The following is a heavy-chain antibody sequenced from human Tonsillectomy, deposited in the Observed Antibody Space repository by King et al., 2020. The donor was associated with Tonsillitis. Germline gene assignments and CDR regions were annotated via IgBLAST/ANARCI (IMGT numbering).Heavy chain of an antibody. CDR1: GFTFSSFW. J-gene: IGHJ4*02. CDR2: IKQDGSDK. Sequence: VQLVESGGGLVQPGGSLRLSCAASGFTFSSFWMSWVRQAPGKGLEGVANIKQDGSDKYYVDSVNGRFTISRDNAKNSLYLQMNSLRAEDTAIYYCVRDYACYWGQGTQVTVSS. V-gene: IGHV3-7*01. CDR3: VRDYACY. D-gene: IGHD4-17*01.